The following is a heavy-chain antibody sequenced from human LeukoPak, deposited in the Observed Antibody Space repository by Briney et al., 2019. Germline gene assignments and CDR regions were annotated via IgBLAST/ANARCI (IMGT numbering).Heavy chain of an antibody. J-gene: IGHJ5*02. D-gene: IGHD2-2*02. CDR1: GYSFTNYW. V-gene: IGHV5-51*01. CDR2: IYPGDSDA. Sequence: GESLKISCKGSGYSFTNYWIGWVRQMPGKGLEWMGIIYPGDSDARYGPSFQGQVTISADKSISTAYLQWSSLKASDTAMYYCARGPSPPLGDIVVVPAAIGWFDPWGQGTLVTVSS. CDR3: ARGPSPPLGDIVVVPAAIGWFDP.